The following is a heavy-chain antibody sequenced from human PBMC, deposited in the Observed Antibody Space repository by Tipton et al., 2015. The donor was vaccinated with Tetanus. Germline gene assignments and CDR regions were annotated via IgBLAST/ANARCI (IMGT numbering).Heavy chain of an antibody. CDR1: GGSIGTYH. V-gene: IGHV4-59*01. CDR2: IDYFGTT. D-gene: IGHD6-13*01. CDR3: TRAPRAGEQDY. J-gene: IGHJ4*01. Sequence: TLSLTCTVSGGSIGTYHWNWIRQSPGKGLEWFGYIDYFGTTKYNPSLMSRVAMSVDTSKNQLSLKLSSVTSADTAVYYCTRAPRAGEQDYWDHGTLVAVSS.